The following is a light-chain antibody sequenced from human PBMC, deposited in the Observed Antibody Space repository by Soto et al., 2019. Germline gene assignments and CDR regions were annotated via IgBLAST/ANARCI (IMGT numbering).Light chain of an antibody. CDR1: SSDVGGYDY. CDR2: DVS. V-gene: IGLV2-11*01. J-gene: IGLJ2*01. Sequence: QSALTQPSSVSGSPGQSVTISCTGTSSDVGGYDYVSWYQQHPGKAPKLMISDVSKRPSGVPDRFSGSKSGNTASLTISGLQAEDEADYYCCSCVGSYTSVFGGGTKLTVL. CDR3: CSCVGSYTSV.